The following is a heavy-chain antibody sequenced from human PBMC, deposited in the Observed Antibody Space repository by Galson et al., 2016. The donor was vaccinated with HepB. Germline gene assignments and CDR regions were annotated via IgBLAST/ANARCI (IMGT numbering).Heavy chain of an antibody. J-gene: IGHJ2*01. CDR3: ARGDSSWGYWYFDL. V-gene: IGHV4-59*01. CDR2: IHHSGDI. D-gene: IGHD6-13*01. Sequence: TLSLTCTVSGGSISNYYWSWIRQPAGKGLEWIGYIHHSGDINYNPSLKSRVTISVDTSENQVSLKVTSVTAADTAVYYCARGDSSWGYWYFDLWGRGTLVTVSS. CDR1: GGSISNYY.